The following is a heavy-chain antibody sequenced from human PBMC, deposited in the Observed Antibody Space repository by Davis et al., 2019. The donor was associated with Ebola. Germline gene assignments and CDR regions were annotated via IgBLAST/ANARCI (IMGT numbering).Heavy chain of an antibody. CDR1: GFTFSSYA. V-gene: IGHV3-23*01. CDR3: AKESPYCSSTSCSEEGWFDP. J-gene: IGHJ5*02. Sequence: PGGSLRLSCAASGFTFSSYAMSWVRQAPGKGLEWVSAISGSGGSTYYADSVKGRFTISRDNSKNTLYLQMNSLRAEDTAVYYCAKESPYCSSTSCSEEGWFDPWGQGTLVTVSS. D-gene: IGHD2-2*01. CDR2: ISGSGGST.